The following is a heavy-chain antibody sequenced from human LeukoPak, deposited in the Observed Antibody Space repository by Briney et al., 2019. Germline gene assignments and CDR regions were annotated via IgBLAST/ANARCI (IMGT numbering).Heavy chain of an antibody. CDR2: FDPEDGET. Sequence: ASVKVSCKVSGYTLTELSMHWVRQAPGKGLEWMGGFDPEDGETIYAQKVQGRVTMTEDTSTDTAYMELSSLRSEDTAVYYCATGPLTPVDTAMVPDYWGQGTLITVSS. V-gene: IGHV1-24*01. CDR3: ATGPLTPVDTAMVPDY. D-gene: IGHD5-18*01. J-gene: IGHJ4*02. CDR1: GYTLTELS.